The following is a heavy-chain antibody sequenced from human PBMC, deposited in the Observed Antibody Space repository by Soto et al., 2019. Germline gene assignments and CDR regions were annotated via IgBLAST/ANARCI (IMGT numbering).Heavy chain of an antibody. J-gene: IGHJ4*02. CDR1: GGSFSGYY. D-gene: IGHD3-22*01. V-gene: IGHV4-34*01. CDR3: ARRKTNYYYDSSGYYGFDY. Sequence: PSETLSLTCAVYGGSFSGYYWSWIRQPPGKGLEWIGEINHSGSTNYNPSLKSRVTISVDTSKIQFSLKLSSVTAADTAVYYCARRKTNYYYDSSGYYGFDYWGQGTLVTVSS. CDR2: INHSGST.